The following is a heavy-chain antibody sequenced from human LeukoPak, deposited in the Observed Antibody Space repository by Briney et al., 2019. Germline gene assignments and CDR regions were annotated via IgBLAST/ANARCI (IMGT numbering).Heavy chain of an antibody. Sequence: PGGSLRLSCAASGFIFSSYEMNWVRQAPGKGLEWVSYISSSGSTIYYADSVKGRFTISRDNARNSLYLQMNSLRAEDTAVYYCATYCGGDCYSPHDAFDFWGQGTMVTVSS. V-gene: IGHV3-48*03. CDR2: ISSSGSTI. D-gene: IGHD2-21*02. CDR1: GFIFSSYE. CDR3: ATYCGGDCYSPHDAFDF. J-gene: IGHJ3*01.